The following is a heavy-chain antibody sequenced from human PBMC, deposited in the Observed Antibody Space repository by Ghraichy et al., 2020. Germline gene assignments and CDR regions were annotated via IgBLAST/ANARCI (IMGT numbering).Heavy chain of an antibody. J-gene: IGHJ4*02. CDR1: GRTFSTYA. CDR3: AREAPVTGVGRIFDY. Sequence: SVKVSCKASGRTFSTYAISWVRQAPGQGLEWMGGIIPMFGTTNYAQKFQGRVTITADESTSTAYMELSSLTSEDTAVYYCAREAPVTGVGRIFDYWGQGTLVTVSS. CDR2: IIPMFGTT. V-gene: IGHV1-69*13. D-gene: IGHD1-20*01.